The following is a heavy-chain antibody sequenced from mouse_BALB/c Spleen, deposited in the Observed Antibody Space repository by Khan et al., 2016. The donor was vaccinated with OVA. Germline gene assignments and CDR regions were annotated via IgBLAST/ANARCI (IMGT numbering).Heavy chain of an antibody. V-gene: IGHV1-54*01. CDR1: GYAFTHYL. CDR3: ARDDYGNFLYFDY. Sequence: QVRLQQSGGEVIRPGTSVKVSCKASGYAFTHYLIEWVKQRPGQGLEWIGVINPGSGSTNYNEKFKGKAILTADKSSSTAYMQLSSLTSDDSAVYFLARDDYGNFLYFDYWGQGTTLTVSS. J-gene: IGHJ2*01. CDR2: INPGSGST. D-gene: IGHD2-1*01.